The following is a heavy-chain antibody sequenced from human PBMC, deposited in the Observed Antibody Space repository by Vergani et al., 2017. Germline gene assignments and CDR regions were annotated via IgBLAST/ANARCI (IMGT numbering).Heavy chain of an antibody. D-gene: IGHD1-26*01. CDR2: ISWNSGSI. J-gene: IGHJ4*02. CDR3: AKVAAELLDFDY. V-gene: IGHV3-9*01. CDR1: GFTFDDYA. Sequence: EVQLVESGGGLVQPGRSLRLSCAASGFTFDDYAMHWVRQAPGKGLEWVSGISWNSGSIGYAESVKGRFTISRDNAKNSLYLQMNSLRAEDTALYYCAKVAAELLDFDYWGQGTLVTVSS.